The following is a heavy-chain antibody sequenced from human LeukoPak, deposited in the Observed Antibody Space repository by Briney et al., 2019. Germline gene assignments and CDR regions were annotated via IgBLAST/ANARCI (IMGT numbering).Heavy chain of an antibody. CDR3: ARGGYCSGGSCYPRYAFDI. CDR2: ISYDGSNK. J-gene: IGHJ3*02. V-gene: IGHV3-30-3*01. CDR1: GFTFSSYA. Sequence: QAGGSLRLSCAASGFTFSSYAMHWVRQAPGKGLEWVAVISYDGSNKYYADSVKGRFTISRDNSKNTLYLQMNSLRAEDTAVYYCARGGYCSGGSCYPRYAFDIWGQGTMVTVSS. D-gene: IGHD2-15*01.